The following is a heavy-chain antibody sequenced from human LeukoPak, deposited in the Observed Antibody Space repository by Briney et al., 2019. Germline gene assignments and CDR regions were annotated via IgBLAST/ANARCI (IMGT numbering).Heavy chain of an antibody. Sequence: SETLSLTCTVSGYSISSGYYWGWIRQPPGKGLEWIGYIYYSGSTYYNPSLKSRVTISVDTSKNQFSLKLSSVTAADTAVYYCARSYGSGSYLVGWGQGTLVTVSS. D-gene: IGHD3-10*01. CDR2: IYYSGST. V-gene: IGHV4-38-2*02. CDR1: GYSISSGYY. J-gene: IGHJ4*02. CDR3: ARSYGSGSYLVG.